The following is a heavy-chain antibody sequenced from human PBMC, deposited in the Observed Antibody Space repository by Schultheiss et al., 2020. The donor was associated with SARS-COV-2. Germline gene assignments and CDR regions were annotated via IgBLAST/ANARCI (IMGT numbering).Heavy chain of an antibody. J-gene: IGHJ4*02. Sequence: GESLKISCAASGFTFSSYAMSWVRQAPGKGLEWVSAISGSGGSTYYADSVKGRFTISRDNSKNTLYLQMNSLRAEDTAVYYCAKDHGTGERYFDWLNERAGFDYWGQGTLVTGSS. V-gene: IGHV3-23*01. D-gene: IGHD3-9*01. CDR3: AKDHGTGERYFDWLNERAGFDY. CDR2: ISGSGGST. CDR1: GFTFSSYA.